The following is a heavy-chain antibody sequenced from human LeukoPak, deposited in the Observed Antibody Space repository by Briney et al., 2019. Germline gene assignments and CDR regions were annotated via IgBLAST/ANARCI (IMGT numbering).Heavy chain of an antibody. J-gene: IGHJ4*02. CDR1: GGTFSSYA. Sequence: ASVKVSCKASGGTFSSYAISWVRQAPGQGLEWMGGIIPIFGTANYAQKFQGRVTITADESTSTAYMELSSLRSEGTAVYYCARDLFPYYDSSGYYFSVFYYWGQGTLVTVSS. V-gene: IGHV1-69*01. CDR3: ARDLFPYYDSSGYYFSVFYY. D-gene: IGHD3-22*01. CDR2: IIPIFGTA.